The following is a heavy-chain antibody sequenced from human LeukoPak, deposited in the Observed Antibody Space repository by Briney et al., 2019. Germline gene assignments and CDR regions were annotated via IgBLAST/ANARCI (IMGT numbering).Heavy chain of an antibody. J-gene: IGHJ5*02. CDR2: IRGSGGST. CDR3: AKDHREYYDSSGFRHWFDP. D-gene: IGHD3-22*01. Sequence: GGSLRLSCAASGFTFSSYGMSWVRQAPGKGLEWVSAIRGSGGSTYYADSVKGRFTISRDNSKNTLYLQMNSLRAEDTAVYYCAKDHREYYDSSGFRHWFDPWGQGTLVTVSS. CDR1: GFTFSSYG. V-gene: IGHV3-23*01.